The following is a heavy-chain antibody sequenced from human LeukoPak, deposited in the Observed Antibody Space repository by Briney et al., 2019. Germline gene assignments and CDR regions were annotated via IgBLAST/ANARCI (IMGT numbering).Heavy chain of an antibody. CDR2: MSASVGNT. J-gene: IGHJ4*02. D-gene: IGHD3-22*01. CDR1: GITLSNYG. V-gene: IGHV3-23*01. CDR3: TKVRTYDSSGYYSHCFDY. Sequence: GGSLRLSCAVSGITLSNYGMSWVRQAPGKGLEWVSAMSASVGNTYYADSVKGRFTISRDSSKNTVYLQMNSLRVEDTAIYYCTKVRTYDSSGYYSHCFDYWGQGTLVTVSS.